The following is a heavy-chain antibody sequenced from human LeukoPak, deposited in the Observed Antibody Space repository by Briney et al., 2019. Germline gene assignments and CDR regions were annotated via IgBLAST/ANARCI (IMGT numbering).Heavy chain of an antibody. Sequence: PGRSLRLSCAASGFTFSSYGMHWVRQAPGKGLEWVAVISYDGSNKYYADSVKGRFTISRDNSKNTLYLQMNSLRAEDTAVYYCAKATYYYDSSNIPHWGQGTLVTVSS. CDR3: AKATYYYDSSNIPH. CDR1: GFTFSSYG. CDR2: ISYDGSNK. D-gene: IGHD3-22*01. J-gene: IGHJ1*01. V-gene: IGHV3-30*18.